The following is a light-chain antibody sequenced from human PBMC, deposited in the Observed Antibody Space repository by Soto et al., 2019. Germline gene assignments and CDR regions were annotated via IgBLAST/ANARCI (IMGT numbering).Light chain of an antibody. CDR1: QDVGTD. J-gene: IGKJ1*01. V-gene: IGKV1-17*01. Sequence: DIEMTQSPSSLSASVGDRATITCRASQDVGTDLGWYQQKPGKAPERLIYAASVLQSGVPARFSGSGSGTEFTLTVSSLQPEDFATYSCQQSYNTTWTFGQGTKVDIK. CDR3: QQSYNTTWT. CDR2: AAS.